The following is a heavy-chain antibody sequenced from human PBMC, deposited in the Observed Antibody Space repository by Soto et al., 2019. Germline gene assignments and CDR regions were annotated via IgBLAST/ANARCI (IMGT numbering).Heavy chain of an antibody. CDR2: ISGSGGST. Sequence: GGSLRLSCAASGFTFSSYAMSWVRQAPGKGLEWVSAISGSGGSTYYADSVKGRFTISRDNSKNTLYLQMNSLRAEDTAVYYCVKASVYYSAMDVWGRGPTGPGS. V-gene: IGHV3-23*01. CDR3: VKASVYYSAMDV. CDR1: GFTFSSYA. J-gene: IGHJ6*02.